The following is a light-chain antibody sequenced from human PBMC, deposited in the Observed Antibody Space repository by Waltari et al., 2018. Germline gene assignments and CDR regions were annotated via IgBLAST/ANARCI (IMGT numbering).Light chain of an antibody. V-gene: IGKV3-20*01. CDR2: GAS. CDR1: QSVSSSS. CDR3: QQYSSLPLT. Sequence: EIVLTQSPGTLSLSPGERATRSCRASQSVSSSSLAWYQQKPGQAPRLLIYGASSRATGIPDRFSGSGSGTDFSLTISRLEPEDFAVYYCQQYSSLPLTFGPGTKVDLK. J-gene: IGKJ3*01.